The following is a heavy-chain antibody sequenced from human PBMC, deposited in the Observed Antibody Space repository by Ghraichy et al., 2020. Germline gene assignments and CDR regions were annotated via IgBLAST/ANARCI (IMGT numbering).Heavy chain of an antibody. CDR2: INSGSTTI. CDR3: ARGGNFFDY. V-gene: IGHV3-48*01. D-gene: IGHD3-10*01. CDR1: GFTFSTYS. J-gene: IGHJ4*02. Sequence: LSLTCEDSGFTFSTYSMNWVRQAPGKGLEWIAYINSGSTTIFYADSVKGRFTISRDNAKKSLFLQMNSLTVEDTAVFYCARGGNFFDYWGQGTLVTVSS.